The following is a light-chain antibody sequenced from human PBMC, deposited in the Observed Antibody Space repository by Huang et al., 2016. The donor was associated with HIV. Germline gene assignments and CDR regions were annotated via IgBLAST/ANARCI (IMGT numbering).Light chain of an antibody. V-gene: IGKV3-11*01. Sequence: EVVLTQSPATLSVSPGERATLSCRASQSVSSHLAWYQHKCGQSPRLLIYDAYNRATGSPARVRGRGSGTDFTLTISSLEPEDFAVYYCQQRNNWPLTFGQGTKVEIK. J-gene: IGKJ1*01. CDR3: QQRNNWPLT. CDR1: QSVSSH. CDR2: DAY.